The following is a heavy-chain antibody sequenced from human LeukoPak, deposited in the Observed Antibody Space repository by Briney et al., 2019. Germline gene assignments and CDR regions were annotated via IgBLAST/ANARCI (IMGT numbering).Heavy chain of an antibody. CDR2: IYYSGST. CDR3: ARVKDYYDSSGSVYSHAFDI. CDR1: GGSISSSSYY. V-gene: IGHV4-39*07. J-gene: IGHJ3*02. D-gene: IGHD3-22*01. Sequence: SETLSLTCTVPGGSISSSSYYWGWIRQPPGKGLEWIGSIYYSGSTYYNPSLKSRVTISVDTSKNQFSLKLSSVTAADTAVYYCARVKDYYDSSGSVYSHAFDIWGQGTMVTVSS.